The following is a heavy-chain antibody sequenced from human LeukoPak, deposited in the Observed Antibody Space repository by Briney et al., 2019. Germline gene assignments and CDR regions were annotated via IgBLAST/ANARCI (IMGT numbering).Heavy chain of an antibody. J-gene: IGHJ4*02. Sequence: GGSLRLSCAASGFTFSSYGMHWVRQAPGKGLEWVAFIRYDGSNKYYADSVKGRFTISRDNSKNTLYLQMNSLRAEGTAVYYCAKDRKAAAEVGMWYWGQGTLVTVSS. CDR1: GFTFSSYG. D-gene: IGHD6-13*01. CDR3: AKDRKAAAEVGMWY. CDR2: IRYDGSNK. V-gene: IGHV3-30*02.